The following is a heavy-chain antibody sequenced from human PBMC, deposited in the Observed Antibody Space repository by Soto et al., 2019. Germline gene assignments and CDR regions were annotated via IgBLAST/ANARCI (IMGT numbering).Heavy chain of an antibody. J-gene: IGHJ4*02. CDR1: GGTFSRDA. CDR2: IVPMFGSA. Sequence: QVQLVQSGAEVQKPGSSVKVSCKASGGTFSRDATSWVRQAPGQGLEWMGGIVPMFGSANYAQKFQGRVTITADDSASTVYMELSSLRFEDTAVYYCARDQGGLPFDYWGQGTLVTVSS. D-gene: IGHD2-15*01. V-gene: IGHV1-69*01. CDR3: ARDQGGLPFDY.